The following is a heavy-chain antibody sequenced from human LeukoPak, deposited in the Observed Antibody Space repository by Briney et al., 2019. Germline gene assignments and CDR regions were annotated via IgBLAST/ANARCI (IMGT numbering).Heavy chain of an antibody. V-gene: IGHV1-24*01. J-gene: IGHJ4*02. CDR2: FDPEDGET. CDR3: ATVRYYYDSSGYVRSYYFDY. CDR1: GYTLTELS. D-gene: IGHD3-22*01. Sequence: ASVKVSCTVSGYTLTELSMHWVRQAPGKGLEWMGGFDPEDGETIYAQKFQGRVTMTEDTSTDTAYMELSSLRSEDTAVYYCATVRYYYDSSGYVRSYYFDYWGQGTLVTVSS.